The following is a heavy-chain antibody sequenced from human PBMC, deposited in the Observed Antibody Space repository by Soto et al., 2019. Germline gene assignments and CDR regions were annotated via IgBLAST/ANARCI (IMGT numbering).Heavy chain of an antibody. D-gene: IGHD5-12*01. J-gene: IGHJ3*02. CDR2: ISGSGGST. CDR1: GFTFSSYA. Sequence: GGSLRLSCAASGFTFSSYAMSWVRQAPGKGLEWVSAISGSGGSTYYADSVKGRFTISRDNSKNTLYLQMNSLRAEDTAVYYCAKDWRVSVYDWPRAFDIWGQGTMVTVSS. CDR3: AKDWRVSVYDWPRAFDI. V-gene: IGHV3-23*01.